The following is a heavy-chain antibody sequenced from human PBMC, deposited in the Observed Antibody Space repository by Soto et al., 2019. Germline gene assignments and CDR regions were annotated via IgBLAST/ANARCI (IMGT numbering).Heavy chain of an antibody. CDR1: GFTFSSYA. CDR2: ISGSGGST. J-gene: IGHJ6*02. D-gene: IGHD3-10*01. Sequence: GGSLRLSCAASGFTFSSYAMSWVRQAPGKGLEWVSAISGSGGSTYYADSVKGRFTISRDNSKNTLYLQMNSLRAEDTAVYYCAKDFYGPHYYYYGMDVWGQGTTVTVSS. CDR3: AKDFYGPHYYYYGMDV. V-gene: IGHV3-23*01.